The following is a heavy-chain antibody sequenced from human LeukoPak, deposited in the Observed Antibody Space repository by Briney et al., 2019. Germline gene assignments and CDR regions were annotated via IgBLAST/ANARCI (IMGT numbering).Heavy chain of an antibody. D-gene: IGHD6-19*01. V-gene: IGHV4-61*02. CDR3: AREGSSGASNWFDP. J-gene: IGHJ5*02. CDR2: IYTSGST. CDR1: GGSIRSGSYY. Sequence: SETLSLTCTVSGGSIRSGSYYWSWIRQPAGKGREWIGRIYTSGSTNYNPSLKSRVTISVDTSKTQFSLKLSSVTAADTAVYYCAREGSSGASNWFDPWGQGTLVTVSS.